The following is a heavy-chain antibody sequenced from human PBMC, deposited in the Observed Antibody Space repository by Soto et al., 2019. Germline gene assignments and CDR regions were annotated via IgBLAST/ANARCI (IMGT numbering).Heavy chain of an antibody. CDR1: GFTFSSYS. Sequence: GGSLRLSCAASGFTFSSYSMNWVRRAPGKGLGWVSSISSSSSYIYYADSGKGRLTISRDNAKNSLYLQMNSLRAEDTAVYYFASVYEPYSYYYGMDVCGQGTTVTVSS. CDR2: ISSSSSYI. J-gene: IGHJ6*02. V-gene: IGHV3-21*01. D-gene: IGHD3-16*01. CDR3: ASVYEPYSYYYGMDV.